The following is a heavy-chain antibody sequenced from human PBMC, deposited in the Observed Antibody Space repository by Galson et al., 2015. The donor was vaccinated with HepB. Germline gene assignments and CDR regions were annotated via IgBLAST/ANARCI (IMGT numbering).Heavy chain of an antibody. J-gene: IGHJ4*02. V-gene: IGHV3-33*01. CDR2: IWYDGSHK. Sequence: SLRLSCAASGFTFSSYGLHWVRQAPGKGLEWVAVIWYDGSHKFYADSVKGRFSISRDNSKNTLYLRMNSLRAEDTAVYYCARDNGTWVLRSYFDYWGQGTLVTVSS. D-gene: IGHD2-8*01. CDR3: ARDNGTWVLRSYFDY. CDR1: GFTFSSYG.